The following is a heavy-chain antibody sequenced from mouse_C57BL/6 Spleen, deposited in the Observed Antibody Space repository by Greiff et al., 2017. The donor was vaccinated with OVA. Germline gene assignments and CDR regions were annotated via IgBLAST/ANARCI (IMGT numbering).Heavy chain of an antibody. V-gene: IGHV1-9*01. CDR2: ILPGSGST. D-gene: IGHD4-1*01. CDR3: ARRGRLTGYWYFDV. J-gene: IGHJ1*03. CDR1: GYTFTGYW. Sequence: QVQLKQSGAELMKPGASVKLSCKATGYTFTGYWIEWVKQRPGHGLEWIGEILPGSGSTNYNEKFKGKAKFTADTSSNQAYMQLSSLTTEDSAIYYCARRGRLTGYWYFDVWGTGTTVTVSS.